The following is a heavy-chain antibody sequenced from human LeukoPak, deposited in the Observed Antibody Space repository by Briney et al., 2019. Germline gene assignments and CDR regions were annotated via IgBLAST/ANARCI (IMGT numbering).Heavy chain of an antibody. CDR2: ISSSGSTI. CDR3: AKDRRELLYYFDY. D-gene: IGHD1-26*01. V-gene: IGHV3-11*01. Sequence: GGSLRLSCAASGFTFSDYYMSWIRQAPGKGLEWVSYISSSGSTIYYADSVKGRFTISRDNSKNTVYLQMNSLRAEDTAVYYCAKDRRELLYYFDYWGQGTLVTVSS. J-gene: IGHJ4*02. CDR1: GFTFSDYY.